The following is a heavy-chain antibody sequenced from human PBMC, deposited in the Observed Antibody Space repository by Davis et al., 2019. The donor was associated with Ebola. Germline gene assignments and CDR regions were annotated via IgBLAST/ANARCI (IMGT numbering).Heavy chain of an antibody. Sequence: SETLSLTCTVSSGSMTSLYWSWIRQPPAKGLEWVGHLSNSGYANYNDSLKSRVLISVDTSNNQSSLKLNSVTAADTAVYYCATGSQYKFDLWGQGALVTVSS. V-gene: IGHV4-59*11. CDR3: ATGSQYKFDL. D-gene: IGHD1-14*01. CDR2: LSNSGYA. CDR1: SGSMTSLY. J-gene: IGHJ1*01.